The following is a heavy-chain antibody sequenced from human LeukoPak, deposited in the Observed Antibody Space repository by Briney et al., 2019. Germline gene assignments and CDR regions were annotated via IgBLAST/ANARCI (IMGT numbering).Heavy chain of an antibody. Sequence: SETLSLTCTVSGCSISSGYYWGWIRQPPGKGLEWIGSIYHSGSTYYNPSLKSRVTISVDTSKNQFSLKLSSVTAADTAVYYCARGSLDTAMVTGIWFDPWGQGTLVTVSS. CDR1: GCSISSGYY. CDR3: ARGSLDTAMVTGIWFDP. J-gene: IGHJ5*02. V-gene: IGHV4-38-2*02. D-gene: IGHD5-18*01. CDR2: IYHSGST.